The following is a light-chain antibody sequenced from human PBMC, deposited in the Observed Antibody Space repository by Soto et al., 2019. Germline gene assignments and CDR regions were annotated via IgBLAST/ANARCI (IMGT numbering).Light chain of an antibody. V-gene: IGKV3D-7*01. J-gene: IGKJ1*01. CDR1: QTVSRMY. CDR2: GTS. Sequence: EIVLTHSRGTLSLSPWASDTRSCRASQTVSRMYLAWFQQKPGQAPRLLIYGTSTRATGIPVRFSGSGSGTDFTLTISSLQPEDFAAYFCHQDFNFPRTFGQGTKVDIK. CDR3: HQDFNFPRT.